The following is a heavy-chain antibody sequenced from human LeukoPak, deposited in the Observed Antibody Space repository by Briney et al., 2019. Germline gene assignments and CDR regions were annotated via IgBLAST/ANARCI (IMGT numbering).Heavy chain of an antibody. Sequence: PGGSLRLSCAASGFTFSGYEMSWVRHAPGKRLEWLSYISSRDNTIYYADSVKGRFTNSRDNAKNSLYLQMTSLRTEDTAVYYCARDMTGTTLFDYWGQGTLVTVSS. D-gene: IGHD1-20*01. CDR3: ARDMTGTTLFDY. CDR2: ISSRDNTI. J-gene: IGHJ4*02. CDR1: GFTFSGYE. V-gene: IGHV3-48*03.